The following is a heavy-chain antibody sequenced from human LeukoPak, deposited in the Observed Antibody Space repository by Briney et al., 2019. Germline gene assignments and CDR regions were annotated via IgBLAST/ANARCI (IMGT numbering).Heavy chain of an antibody. D-gene: IGHD2-2*01. CDR3: NHCSSTSWSPYYYYYMDV. J-gene: IGHJ6*03. CDR1: GGTFSGYS. CDR2: INHSGST. Sequence: SETLTLTCAASGGTFSGYSWSWIREPPGKGLEWIGEINHSGSTTYNPALKRRRTITADTTTNKFPLKLITVTAADTAVYYCNHCSSTSWSPYYYYYMDVWGKGSTVTVSS. V-gene: IGHV4-34*08.